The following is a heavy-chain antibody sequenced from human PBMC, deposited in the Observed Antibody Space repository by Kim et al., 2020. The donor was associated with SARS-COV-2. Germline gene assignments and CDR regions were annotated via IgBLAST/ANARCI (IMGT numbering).Heavy chain of an antibody. V-gene: IGHV1-58*01. D-gene: IGHD3-9*01. Sequence: TFQERVTITRDMSTSTAYMELSSLRSEDTAVYYCAATGDILTGYSTAFDYWGQGTLVTVSS. CDR3: AATGDILTGYSTAFDY. J-gene: IGHJ4*02.